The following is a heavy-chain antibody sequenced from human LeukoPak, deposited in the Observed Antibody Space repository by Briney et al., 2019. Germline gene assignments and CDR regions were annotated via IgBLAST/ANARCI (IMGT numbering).Heavy chain of an antibody. J-gene: IGHJ4*02. D-gene: IGHD3-22*01. Sequence: GSVTVSCKASGYTFTGYYMHWVRQAPGQGVEWMGWINPKSGGKNYAQKFQGRVTMTRDTSISTAYMELSRLRSVVAAVYYCARARANYYDSSGYYFYFAYWGQGTLVTVSS. V-gene: IGHV1-2*02. CDR1: GYTFTGYY. CDR3: ARARANYYDSSGYYFYFAY. CDR2: INPKSGGK.